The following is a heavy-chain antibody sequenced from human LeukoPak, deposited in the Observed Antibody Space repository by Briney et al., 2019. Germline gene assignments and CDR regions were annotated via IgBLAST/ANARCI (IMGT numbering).Heavy chain of an antibody. CDR2: ISSSGSTI. Sequence: PGGSLRLSCAASGFRFSTYAISWVRQAPGKGLEWVSYISSSGSTIYYADSVKGRFTISRDNAKDSLYLQMNSLRAEDTAVYYCARGWLLVYYFDYWGQGTLVTVSS. J-gene: IGHJ4*02. V-gene: IGHV3-48*03. CDR1: GFRFSTYA. CDR3: ARGWLLVYYFDY. D-gene: IGHD3-22*01.